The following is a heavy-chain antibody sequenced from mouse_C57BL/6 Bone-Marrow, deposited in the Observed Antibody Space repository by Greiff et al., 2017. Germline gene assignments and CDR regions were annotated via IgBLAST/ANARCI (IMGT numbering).Heavy chain of an antibody. CDR2: IYPGGGYT. CDR1: GYTFTNYW. J-gene: IGHJ1*03. Sequence: QVQLKQSGAELVRPGTSVKMSCKASGYTFTNYWIGWAKQRPGHGLEWIGDIYPGGGYTKYNEKFKGKATLTADKSSSTAYMQFSSLTSEDSAIYYCARWGDGYWYFDVWGTGTTVTVSS. V-gene: IGHV1-63*01. D-gene: IGHD2-3*01. CDR3: ARWGDGYWYFDV.